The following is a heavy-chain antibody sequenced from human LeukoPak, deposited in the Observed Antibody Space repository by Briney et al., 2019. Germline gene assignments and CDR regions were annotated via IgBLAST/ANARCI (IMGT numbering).Heavy chain of an antibody. CDR2: IYPGDSDT. CDR3: VRLGTCRTREFDP. D-gene: IGHD7-27*01. CDR1: GYSFTSYW. J-gene: IGHJ5*02. Sequence: GESLKISCKGSGYSFTSYWIGWVRQMPGKGLEWMGIIYPGDSDTRYSPSFQGQVTISADKSISSAYLQWSSLKTSDTAIYYCVRLGTCRTREFDPWGLGTLVTVSS. V-gene: IGHV5-51*01.